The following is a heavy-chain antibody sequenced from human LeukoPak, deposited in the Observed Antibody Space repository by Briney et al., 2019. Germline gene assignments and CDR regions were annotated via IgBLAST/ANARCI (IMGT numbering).Heavy chain of an antibody. Sequence: SETLSLTFTVPGGSFSSGSYYWSWIRQPPAKGLEWSWYIYYSGSTNYNPSRKSRVTILVDTSKNHFSMNLSSVTAADTAVYYCAGVPYYYGSGTEYWYFDLWGRGTMVTVSS. J-gene: IGHJ2*01. CDR2: IYYSGST. CDR1: GGSFSSGSYY. CDR3: AGVPYYYGSGTEYWYFDL. V-gene: IGHV4-61*01. D-gene: IGHD3-10*01.